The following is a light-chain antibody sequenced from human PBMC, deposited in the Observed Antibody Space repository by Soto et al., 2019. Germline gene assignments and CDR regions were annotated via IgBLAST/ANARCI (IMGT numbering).Light chain of an antibody. CDR2: DVT. CDR1: SSDVGGYNY. J-gene: IGLJ1*01. Sequence: QSVLTQPRSVSGSPGQSLTISCTGTSSDVGGYNYVSWYQQYPGRVPKLMIYDVTKRPSGVPDRFSDSKSGNTASLTISGLQAEDEADYYCCSHAGSYTYVFGTGTKVTVL. CDR3: CSHAGSYTYV. V-gene: IGLV2-11*01.